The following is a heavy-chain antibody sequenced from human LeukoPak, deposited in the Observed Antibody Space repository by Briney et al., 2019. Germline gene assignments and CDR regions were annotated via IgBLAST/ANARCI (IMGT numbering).Heavy chain of an antibody. CDR2: ISSSGSTI. Sequence: GGSLRLSCAASGFTFSDYYMSWIRQAPGKGLEWVSYISSSGSTIYYADSVKGRFTISRDNAKNSLYLQMNSLRAEDTAVYYCARETTVTTLWFDPWGQGTLVTVSS. CDR1: GFTFSDYY. V-gene: IGHV3-11*01. CDR3: ARETTVTTLWFDP. D-gene: IGHD4-17*01. J-gene: IGHJ5*02.